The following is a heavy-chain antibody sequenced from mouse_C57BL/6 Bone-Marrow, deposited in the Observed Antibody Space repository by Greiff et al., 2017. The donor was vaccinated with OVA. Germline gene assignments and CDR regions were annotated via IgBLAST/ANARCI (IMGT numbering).Heavy chain of an antibody. CDR1: GFNIKDDY. D-gene: IGHD4-1*01. Sequence: EVKLQESGAELVRPGASVKLSCTASGFNIKDDYMHWVKQRPEQGLAWIGWIDPENGDTEYASKFQGKATITADTSSNTAYRQLSSLTSEDTAVYYCTETGPWFAYWGQGTLVTVSA. CDR2: IDPENGDT. CDR3: TETGPWFAY. V-gene: IGHV14-4*01. J-gene: IGHJ3*01.